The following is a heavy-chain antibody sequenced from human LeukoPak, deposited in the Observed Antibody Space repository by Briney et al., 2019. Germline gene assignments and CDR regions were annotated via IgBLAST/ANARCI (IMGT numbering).Heavy chain of an antibody. J-gene: IGHJ5*02. CDR3: AKSGGFFDT. V-gene: IGHV3-7*01. Sequence: GGSLRLSCAVSGFTFTNYWMTWVRQAPGKGLEWVANIDQDETEKFYVDSVVGRFTISRDNGKNFLYLQMNSLRAEDTAVYYCAKSGGFFDTWGQGTLVTVSS. CDR1: GFTFTNYW. D-gene: IGHD1-26*01. CDR2: IDQDETEK.